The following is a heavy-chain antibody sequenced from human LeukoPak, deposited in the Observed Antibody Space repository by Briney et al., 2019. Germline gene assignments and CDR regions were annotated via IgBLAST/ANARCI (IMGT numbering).Heavy chain of an antibody. CDR1: GFTFSDFW. V-gene: IGHV3-7*01. D-gene: IGHD6-13*01. J-gene: IGHJ4*02. CDR2: IKADGSQK. CDR3: ASEWRSAGTWSS. Sequence: AGSLRLSCAASGFTFSDFWMSWVRQAPGKGLEWVANIKADGSQKSYLDSVRGRFTISRDNAKNSLYLQMNSLRAEDTAVYFCASEWRSAGTWSSRGQGTLVTVSS.